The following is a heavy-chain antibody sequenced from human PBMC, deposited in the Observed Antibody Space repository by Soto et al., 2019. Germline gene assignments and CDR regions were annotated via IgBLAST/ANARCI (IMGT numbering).Heavy chain of an antibody. CDR2: ISAYNGNT. CDR1: GYTFTSYG. Sequence: QVQLVQSGAEVKKPGASVKVSCKASGYTFTSYGISWVRQAPRQGLEWMGWISAYNGNTNYAQKLQGRVTMTTDTSTSTAYMELRSLRSDDTAVYYCARDLYDILTGYYLLHYYYYYGMDVWGQGTTVTVSS. J-gene: IGHJ6*02. V-gene: IGHV1-18*01. D-gene: IGHD3-9*01. CDR3: ARDLYDILTGYYLLHYYYYYGMDV.